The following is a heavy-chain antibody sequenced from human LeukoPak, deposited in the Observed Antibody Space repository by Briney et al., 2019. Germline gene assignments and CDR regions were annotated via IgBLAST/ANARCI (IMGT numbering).Heavy chain of an antibody. D-gene: IGHD3-10*01. CDR2: INPNSGGT. Sequence: ASVKVSCKASGYTFTGYYMHWVRQAPGQGLEWMGWINPNSGGTNYAQKFQGRVTMTRDTSTSTVYMELSSLRSEDTAVYYCARGGRMVRDPRDYWGQGTLVTVSS. CDR3: ARGGRMVRDPRDY. CDR1: GYTFTGYY. J-gene: IGHJ4*02. V-gene: IGHV1-2*02.